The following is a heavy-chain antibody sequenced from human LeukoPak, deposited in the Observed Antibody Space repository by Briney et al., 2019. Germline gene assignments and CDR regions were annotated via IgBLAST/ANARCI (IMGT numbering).Heavy chain of an antibody. CDR1: GYTFTSYY. CDR2: MNPNSGNT. CDR3: ARGLGTMVRGVNYWFDP. Sequence: ASVKVSCKASGYTFTSYYMHWVRQATGQGLEWMGWMNPNSGNTGYAQKFQGRVTMTRNTSISTAYMELSSLRSEDTAVYYCARGLGTMVRGVNYWFDPWGQGTLVTVSS. J-gene: IGHJ5*02. D-gene: IGHD3-10*01. V-gene: IGHV1-8*02.